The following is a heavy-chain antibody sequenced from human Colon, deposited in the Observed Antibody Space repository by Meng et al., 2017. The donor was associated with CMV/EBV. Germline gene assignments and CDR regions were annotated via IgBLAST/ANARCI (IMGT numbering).Heavy chain of an antibody. Sequence: ASVTVSCKASGYTFTGYYMHWVRQAPGQGLEWMGWINPNSGGTNYAQKFQGRVTMTRDTSISTAYMELSRLRSDDTAVYYCARVFVDYYYYYGMDVWGQGTTVTVSS. D-gene: IGHD2-21*01. CDR3: ARVFVDYYYYYGMDV. CDR1: GYTFTGYY. CDR2: INPNSGGT. J-gene: IGHJ6*02. V-gene: IGHV1-2*02.